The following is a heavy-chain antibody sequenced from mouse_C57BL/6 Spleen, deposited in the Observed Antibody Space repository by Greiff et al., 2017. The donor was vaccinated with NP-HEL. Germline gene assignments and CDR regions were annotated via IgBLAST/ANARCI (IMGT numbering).Heavy chain of an antibody. J-gene: IGHJ4*01. V-gene: IGHV1-15*01. Sequence: QVQLQQSGAELVRPGASVTLSCKASGYTFTDYEMHWVKQTPVHGLEWIGAIDPETGGTAYNPKFKGKAILTADKSSSTAYMELRSLTSADAAVYYCTRLKDGPYAMDYWGQGTSVTVSS. D-gene: IGHD2-3*01. CDR1: GYTFTDYE. CDR3: TRLKDGPYAMDY. CDR2: IDPETGGT.